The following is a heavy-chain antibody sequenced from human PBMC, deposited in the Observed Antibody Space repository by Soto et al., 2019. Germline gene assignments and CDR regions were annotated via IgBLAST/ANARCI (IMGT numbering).Heavy chain of an antibody. Sequence: ASVKVSCKASGYIFTNYGITWVRQAPGQGLEWMGWISVYHGNTDYEQKFQGRVAMTTDTSTSTAYMELRSLRSDDTAMYYCARVEYGDLVYLDNWGQGTPVTVSS. V-gene: IGHV1-18*01. CDR2: ISVYHGNT. CDR1: GYIFTNYG. CDR3: ARVEYGDLVYLDN. J-gene: IGHJ4*02. D-gene: IGHD2-21*02.